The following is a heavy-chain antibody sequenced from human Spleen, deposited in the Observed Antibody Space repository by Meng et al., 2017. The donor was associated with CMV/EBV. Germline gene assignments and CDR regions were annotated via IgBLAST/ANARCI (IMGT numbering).Heavy chain of an antibody. CDR1: GDTFTGYY. CDR3: ASQARIGGWYDY. J-gene: IGHJ4*02. V-gene: IGHV1-2*02. D-gene: IGHD6-19*01. Sequence: SCKDSGDTFTGYYRHWGRQAPGQGLEWMGWINPNSGGTNYAQKFQGRVTMTRDTSISTAYMELSRLRSDDTAVYYCASQARIGGWYDYWGQGTLVTVSS. CDR2: INPNSGGT.